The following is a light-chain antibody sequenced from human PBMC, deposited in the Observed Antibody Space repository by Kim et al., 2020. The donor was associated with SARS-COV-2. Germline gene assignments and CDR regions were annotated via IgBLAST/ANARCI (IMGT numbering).Light chain of an antibody. CDR1: QRVRSNF. V-gene: IGKV3-20*01. CDR2: GVS. CDR3: QRYGGSPPHT. J-gene: IGKJ2*01. Sequence: ETVLTQSPDTLSLSPGDRATLSCRASQRVRSNFLARYQHKPGQAPRLLLYGVSSRARGVPDRFSGSGSGTDFTLTINRLEPEDFAVYYCQRYGGSPPHTFGQGTKLEI.